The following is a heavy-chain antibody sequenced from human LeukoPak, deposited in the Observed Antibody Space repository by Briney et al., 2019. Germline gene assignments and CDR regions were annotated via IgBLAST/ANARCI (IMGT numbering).Heavy chain of an antibody. D-gene: IGHD2-15*01. CDR1: GYTFTSYY. V-gene: IGHV1-46*01. J-gene: IGHJ6*02. Sequence: ASVTVSCKASGYTFTSYYMLWVRQAPGQGLEWMGIINPSGGSTSYAQKFQGRVTMTRDTSTSTVYMELSSLRSEDTAVYYCARGPDRGWSYYYYGMDVWGQGTTVTVSS. CDR2: INPSGGST. CDR3: ARGPDRGWSYYYYGMDV.